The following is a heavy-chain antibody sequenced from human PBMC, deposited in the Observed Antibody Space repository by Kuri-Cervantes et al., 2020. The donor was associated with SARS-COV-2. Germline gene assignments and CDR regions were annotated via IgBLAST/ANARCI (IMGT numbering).Heavy chain of an antibody. Sequence: ASVKVSCKASGYTFTGYYMHWVRQAPGHGLEWMGWINPNSGGTNYAQKFQGWVTMTRDTSISTAYMELSRLRSDDTAVYYCASAWVGDEYYFDYWGQGTLVTVSS. D-gene: IGHD4-17*01. CDR3: ASAWVGDEYYFDY. V-gene: IGHV1-2*04. CDR1: GYTFTGYY. CDR2: INPNSGGT. J-gene: IGHJ4*02.